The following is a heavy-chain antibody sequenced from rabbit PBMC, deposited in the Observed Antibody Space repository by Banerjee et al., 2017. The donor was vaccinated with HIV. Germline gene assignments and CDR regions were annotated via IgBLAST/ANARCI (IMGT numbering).Heavy chain of an antibody. Sequence: RQAPGKGLEWIACIAAGDTVTYASWAKGRFTISSHNAQNTLYLQMTSLTAADTATYFCARDNGYYGFDPWGPGTLVTVS. J-gene: IGHJ2*01. CDR3: ARDNGYYGFDP. CDR2: IAAGDTVT. D-gene: IGHD1-1*01. V-gene: IGHV1S40*01.